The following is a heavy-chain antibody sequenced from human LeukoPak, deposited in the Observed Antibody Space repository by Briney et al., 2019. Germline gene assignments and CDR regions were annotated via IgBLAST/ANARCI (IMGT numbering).Heavy chain of an antibody. Sequence: GGSLRLSCAASGFTFSSYSMNWVRQAPGKGLEWVSSISSSSSYIYYADSVKGRFTISRDNAKNSLYLQMNSLRAEDTAVYYCARGVTVVPAATAHYFDYWGQGTLVTVSS. J-gene: IGHJ4*02. D-gene: IGHD2-2*01. V-gene: IGHV3-21*01. CDR3: ARGVTVVPAATAHYFDY. CDR1: GFTFSSYS. CDR2: ISSSSSYI.